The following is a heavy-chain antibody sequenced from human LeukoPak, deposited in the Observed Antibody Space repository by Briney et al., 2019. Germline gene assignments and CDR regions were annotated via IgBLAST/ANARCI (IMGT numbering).Heavy chain of an antibody. CDR1: GFTFSSYG. CDR3: AKDVVVVVAANWFDP. Sequence: PGGSLRLSCAASGFTFSSYGMHWVRQAPGKGLEGVAFIRYDGSNKYYADSVKGRFTISRDNSKKTLYLQMNSLRAEDTAVYYCAKDVVVVVAANWFDPWGQGTLVTVS. V-gene: IGHV3-30*02. J-gene: IGHJ5*02. D-gene: IGHD2-15*01. CDR2: IRYDGSNK.